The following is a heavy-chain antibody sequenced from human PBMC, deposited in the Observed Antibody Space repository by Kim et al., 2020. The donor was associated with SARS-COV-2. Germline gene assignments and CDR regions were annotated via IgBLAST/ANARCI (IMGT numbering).Heavy chain of an antibody. Sequence: SVKGRFTISRDNAKNSLYLQMNSLRAEDTAVYYCARVARWYYDSSGYFDYWGQGTLVTVSS. D-gene: IGHD3-22*01. CDR3: ARVARWYYDSSGYFDY. V-gene: IGHV3-21*01. J-gene: IGHJ4*02.